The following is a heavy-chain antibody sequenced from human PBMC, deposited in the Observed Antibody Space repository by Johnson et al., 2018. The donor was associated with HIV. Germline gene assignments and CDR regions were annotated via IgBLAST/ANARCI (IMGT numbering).Heavy chain of an antibody. CDR2: ISSNGGST. D-gene: IGHD1-1*01. Sequence: QVQLVESGGGVVQPGGSLRLSCAASGFTFSNYGMHWVRQAPGKGLAYVSAISSNGGSTGYPDSVKGRFTISRDNAKNSLYLQMNSLSAEDTAVYYCARATTLHDAFDIWGQGTMVTVSS. J-gene: IGHJ3*02. CDR1: GFTFSNYG. V-gene: IGHV3-64*04. CDR3: ARATTLHDAFDI.